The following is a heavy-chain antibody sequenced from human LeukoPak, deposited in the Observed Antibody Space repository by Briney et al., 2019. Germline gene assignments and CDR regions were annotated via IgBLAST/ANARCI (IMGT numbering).Heavy chain of an antibody. Sequence: ASVKVSCKASGYSFNIFGMSWVRQARGQGLEWMGWISAYNGKTHFAQKFQGRVTMTADASTSTAYMKLGSLTSDDTAVYYCARCFGSGTSDYWGQGTLVTVSS. CDR2: ISAYNGKT. CDR3: ARCFGSGTSDY. D-gene: IGHD3-10*01. J-gene: IGHJ4*02. CDR1: GYSFNIFG. V-gene: IGHV1-18*01.